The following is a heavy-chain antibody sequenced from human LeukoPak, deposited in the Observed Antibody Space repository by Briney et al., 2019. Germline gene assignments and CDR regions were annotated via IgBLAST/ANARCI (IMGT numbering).Heavy chain of an antibody. Sequence: SETLSLTCTVSGVSISSGDYYWSWIRQPPGKALEWIGYIYYSGSTYYNPSLKSRVTISADTSKNQFSLRLNSVTAADTAVYYCARDRPDQYVSGTPAAYFDYWGQGTLVTVSS. J-gene: IGHJ4*02. CDR3: ARDRPDQYVSGTPAAYFDY. V-gene: IGHV4-30-4*01. CDR1: GVSISSGDYY. CDR2: IYYSGST. D-gene: IGHD1-26*01.